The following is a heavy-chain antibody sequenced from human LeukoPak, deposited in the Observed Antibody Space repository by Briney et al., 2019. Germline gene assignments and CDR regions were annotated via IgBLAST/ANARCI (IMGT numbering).Heavy chain of an antibody. CDR3: AKLSYYDSSGYWYYFDY. V-gene: IGHV3-9*01. CDR2: ISWNSGSI. D-gene: IGHD3-22*01. J-gene: IGHJ4*02. Sequence: GGSLRLSCAASGFTFDDYAMHWVRQAPGKGLEWVSGISWNSGSIGYADSVKGRFTISRDSAKNSLYLQMNSLRAEDTALYYCAKLSYYDSSGYWYYFDYWGQGTLVTVSS. CDR1: GFTFDDYA.